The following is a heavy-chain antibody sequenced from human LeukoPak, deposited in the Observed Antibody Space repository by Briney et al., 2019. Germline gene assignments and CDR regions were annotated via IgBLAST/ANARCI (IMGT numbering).Heavy chain of an antibody. V-gene: IGHV5-51*01. D-gene: IGHD3-10*01. CDR3: ARRPITMVRGVPGWFDP. CDR1: GYSFISYW. CDR2: IYPRDSDT. Sequence: GESLKISCKGSGYSFISYWIGWVRQMPGKGLEWMGIIYPRDSDTRYSPSFQGQVTISADKSISTAYLQWSSLKASDTAMYYCARRPITMVRGVPGWFDPWGQGTLVTVSS. J-gene: IGHJ5*02.